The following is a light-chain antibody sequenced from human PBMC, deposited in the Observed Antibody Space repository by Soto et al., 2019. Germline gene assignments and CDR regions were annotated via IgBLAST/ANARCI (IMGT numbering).Light chain of an antibody. CDR2: EVT. V-gene: IGLV2-14*01. Sequence: QSALTQPASVSGSPGQSITISCTATNSDVGSYNYVSWYQHHPGNAPKLMIFEVTNRPSGVSNRFSGSKSGNTASLTISGLQAEDEADYYCNSQTSINTVIFGGGTKLTVL. CDR1: NSDVGSYNY. CDR3: NSQTSINTVI. J-gene: IGLJ2*01.